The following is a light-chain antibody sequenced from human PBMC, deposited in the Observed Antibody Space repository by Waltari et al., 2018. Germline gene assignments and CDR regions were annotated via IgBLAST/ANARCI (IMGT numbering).Light chain of an antibody. CDR3: QQYDISPLT. Sequence: EIVLTQSPGTLSLSPGEGATLSCRTSQTIRTNYLAWYQQKPGQAPTLLIYGTVSRATGIPDRFTGSGSGTDCSLTMSSLEPEDFATYYCQQYDISPLTFGGGTKVEIK. CDR1: QTIRTNY. J-gene: IGKJ4*01. CDR2: GTV. V-gene: IGKV3-20*01.